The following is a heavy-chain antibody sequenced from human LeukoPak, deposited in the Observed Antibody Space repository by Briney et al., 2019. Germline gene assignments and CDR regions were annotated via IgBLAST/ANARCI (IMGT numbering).Heavy chain of an antibody. CDR1: GFTFSSSW. J-gene: IGHJ6*03. CDR2: INQDGGEI. CDR3: ASLGGAPSPAEPMDV. D-gene: IGHD1-14*01. V-gene: IGHV3-7*03. Sequence: GGSLRLSCAASGFTFSSSWMTWVRQAPGKGLEWVASINQDGGEIHYVDSVKGRFTISRDNAKNSLYLQMNSLRAEDTAVYYCASLGGAPSPAEPMDVWGKGTTVTISS.